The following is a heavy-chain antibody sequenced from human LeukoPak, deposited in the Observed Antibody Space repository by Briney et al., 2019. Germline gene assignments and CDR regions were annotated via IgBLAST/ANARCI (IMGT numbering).Heavy chain of an antibody. CDR2: IKHSGST. CDR1: GGSFSGYY. J-gene: IGHJ6*02. Sequence: SVTLSLTCTVYGGSFSGYYWSWIRQPPGKGLEWIGEIKHSGSTNYYPSLESQVPISVDTSKTQFTLKLSSMNVAATAVYYCARGYPYSSYGMDVWGQGTTVIASS. CDR3: ARGYPYSSYGMDV. V-gene: IGHV4-34*01.